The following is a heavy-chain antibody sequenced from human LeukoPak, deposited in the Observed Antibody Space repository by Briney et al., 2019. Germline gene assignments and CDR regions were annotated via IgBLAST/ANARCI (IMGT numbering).Heavy chain of an antibody. CDR1: GGSIRSGSYY. D-gene: IGHD6-13*01. J-gene: IGHJ4*02. V-gene: IGHV4-61*02. Sequence: TSETLSLTCTVSGGSIRSGSYYWTWIRQPAGKGLEWVGRIYVTGSTNYNPSFKSRFTISLDTSKNQFSLKLNSVTAADTAVYYCASTSSDYTRHWYPYDYWGQGTLVTVSS. CDR2: IYVTGST. CDR3: ASTSSDYTRHWYPYDY.